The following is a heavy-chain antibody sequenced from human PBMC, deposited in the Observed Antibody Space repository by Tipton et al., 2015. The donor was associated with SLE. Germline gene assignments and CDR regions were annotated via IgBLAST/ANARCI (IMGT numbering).Heavy chain of an antibody. CDR3: AKDSSGWYLGFDY. V-gene: IGHV3-7*01. D-gene: IGHD6-19*01. CDR2: IKEDGSEK. CDR1: GFTFSWYS. J-gene: IGHJ4*02. Sequence: GSLRLSCAASGFTFSWYSMSWVRQAPGQGLEWVANIKEDGSEKYYVDSVKGRFTISRDNAKNSLYLQMNSLRAEDTAVYFCAKDSSGWYLGFDYWGRGTLVTVSS.